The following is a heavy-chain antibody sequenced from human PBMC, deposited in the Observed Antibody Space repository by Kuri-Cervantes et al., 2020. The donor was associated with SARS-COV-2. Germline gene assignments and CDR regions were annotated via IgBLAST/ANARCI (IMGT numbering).Heavy chain of an antibody. V-gene: IGHV3-30*03. CDR1: GFTFSTYG. J-gene: IGHJ6*02. CDR3: ARVFCSSTSCYADYFYGMDV. D-gene: IGHD2-2*01. CDR2: ISYDGTNK. Sequence: GESLKISCAASGFTFSTYGMHWVRQAPGKGLEWVAVISYDGTNKYYADSVKGRFTISRDNSKNTLYLQMNSLRAEDTAVYYCARVFCSSTSCYADYFYGMDVWGQGTTVTVSS.